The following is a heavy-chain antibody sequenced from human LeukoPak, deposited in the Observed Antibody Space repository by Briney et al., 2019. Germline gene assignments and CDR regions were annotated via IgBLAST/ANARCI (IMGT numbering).Heavy chain of an antibody. V-gene: IGHV1-46*01. Sequence: GASVKVSCKASGYTFTIYYMHWVRQAPGQGLEWMGIINPSGGSTSYAQKFQGRVTMTRDTSTSTVYMELSSLRSEDTAVYYCARDLLAQQLVPYGMDVWGQGTTVTVSS. J-gene: IGHJ6*02. CDR1: GYTFTIYY. CDR2: INPSGGST. CDR3: ARDLLAQQLVPYGMDV. D-gene: IGHD6-13*01.